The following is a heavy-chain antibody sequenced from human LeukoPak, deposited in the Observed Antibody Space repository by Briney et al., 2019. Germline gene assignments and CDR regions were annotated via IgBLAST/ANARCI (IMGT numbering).Heavy chain of an antibody. D-gene: IGHD5-24*01. CDR3: ARNRWLDC. CDR1: GYTFTNYY. Sequence: ASVKVSCRASGYTFTNYYMHWVRQAPGQGLEWMGIINPSGGSTTYAQKFQDRVTMTRDMSTSTVYMELSSLRSEDTAVHYCARNRWLDCCGHGTLVTVPS. J-gene: IGHJ4*01. V-gene: IGHV1-46*01. CDR2: INPSGGST.